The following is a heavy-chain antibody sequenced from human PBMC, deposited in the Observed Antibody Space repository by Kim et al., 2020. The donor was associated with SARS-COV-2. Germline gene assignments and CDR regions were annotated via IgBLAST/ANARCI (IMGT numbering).Heavy chain of an antibody. Sequence: GGSLRLSCAASGFTFSSYGMHWVRQAPGKGLEWVAVISYDGSNKYYADSVKGRFTISRDNSKNTLYLQMNSLRAEDTAVYYCAKSVSGGYWSAFDIWGQG. CDR1: GFTFSSYG. D-gene: IGHD5-12*01. J-gene: IGHJ3*02. CDR2: ISYDGSNK. V-gene: IGHV3-30*18. CDR3: AKSVSGGYWSAFDI.